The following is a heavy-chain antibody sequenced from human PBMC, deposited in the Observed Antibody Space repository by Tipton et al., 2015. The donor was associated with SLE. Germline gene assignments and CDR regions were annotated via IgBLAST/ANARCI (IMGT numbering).Heavy chain of an antibody. V-gene: IGHV4-59*01. D-gene: IGHD7-27*01. CDR3: ARDTGVDIDY. Sequence: TLSLTCTVSGVSISRSYWSWIRRPPEKGLEWIGYFYNSGSTNYNPSLKSRVTISGDSSMNQFSLRLTSVTAADTAFYYCARDTGVDIDYWGQGTLVTVSS. J-gene: IGHJ4*02. CDR2: FYNSGST. CDR1: GVSISRSY.